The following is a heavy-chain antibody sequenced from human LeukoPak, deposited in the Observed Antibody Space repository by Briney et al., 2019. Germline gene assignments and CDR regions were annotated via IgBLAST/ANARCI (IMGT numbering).Heavy chain of an antibody. J-gene: IGHJ4*02. D-gene: IGHD2-2*02. V-gene: IGHV1-8*01. CDR1: VYTFTIYD. CDR3: ARATRDCSSASCYNY. CDR2: MNPNSGNT. Sequence: ASVTVSCKASVYTFTIYDINWVRQATGQGLEWMGWMNPNSGNTGYAQKFQGRVTMTRNTPISTAYMELSSLGSEDTAVYYCARATRDCSSASCYNYWGQGTLVTVSS.